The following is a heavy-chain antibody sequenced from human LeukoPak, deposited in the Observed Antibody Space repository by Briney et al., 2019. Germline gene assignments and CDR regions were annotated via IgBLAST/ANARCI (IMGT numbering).Heavy chain of an antibody. V-gene: IGHV7-4-1*02. CDR2: INTNTGNP. CDR3: ARDGDVLLWFGELPRTPPHFDY. CDR1: GYTSTSYA. Sequence: ASVKVSCKASGYTSTSYAMNWVRQAPGQGLEWMGWINTNTGNPAYAQGFTGRFVFSLDTSVSTAYLQISSLKAEDTAVYYCARDGDVLLWFGELPRTPPHFDYWGQGTLVTVPS. J-gene: IGHJ4*02. D-gene: IGHD3-10*01.